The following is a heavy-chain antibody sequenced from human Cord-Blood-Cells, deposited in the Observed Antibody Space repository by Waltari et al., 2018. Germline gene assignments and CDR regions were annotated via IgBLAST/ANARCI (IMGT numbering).Heavy chain of an antibody. V-gene: IGHV4-59*01. J-gene: IGHJ6*03. Sequence: QVQLQESGPGLVKPSETLSLTCTVSGGSISSYYWSWIRQPPGRGLEWIGYIYYSGSTNYNPSLKSRVTISVDTSKNQFSLKLSSVTAADTAVYYCARGGTAGYCSGGSCYYYYYMDVWGKGTTVTVSS. CDR3: ARGGTAGYCSGGSCYYYYYMDV. D-gene: IGHD2-15*01. CDR2: IYYSGST. CDR1: GGSISSYY.